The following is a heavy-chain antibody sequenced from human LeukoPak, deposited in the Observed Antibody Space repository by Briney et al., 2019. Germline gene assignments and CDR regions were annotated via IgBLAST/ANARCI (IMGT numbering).Heavy chain of an antibody. D-gene: IGHD5-24*01. Sequence: GGSLRLSCAASGFTFDDYAMHWVRQAPGKGLEWVSGISWNSGSIGYADSVKGRFTISRDNAKNSLYLQMNSLRAEDTALYYCAKGVEMATIGGRFDPWGQGTLVTVSS. CDR2: ISWNSGSI. CDR1: GFTFDDYA. V-gene: IGHV3-9*01. J-gene: IGHJ5*02. CDR3: AKGVEMATIGGRFDP.